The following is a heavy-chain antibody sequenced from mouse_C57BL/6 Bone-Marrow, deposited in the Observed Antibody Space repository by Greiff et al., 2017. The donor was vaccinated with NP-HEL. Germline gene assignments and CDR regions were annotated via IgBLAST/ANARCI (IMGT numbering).Heavy chain of an antibody. Sequence: VQLQQSGAELARPGASVKLSCKASGYTFTSYGISWVKQRTGQGLEWIGEIYPRSGNTYYNEKFKGKATLTADKSSSTAYMELRSLTSEDSAVYFCARTYYGSSSYYFDCWGQGTTLTVSS. CDR1: GYTFTSYG. V-gene: IGHV1-81*01. J-gene: IGHJ2*01. CDR2: IYPRSGNT. CDR3: ARTYYGSSSYYFDC. D-gene: IGHD1-1*01.